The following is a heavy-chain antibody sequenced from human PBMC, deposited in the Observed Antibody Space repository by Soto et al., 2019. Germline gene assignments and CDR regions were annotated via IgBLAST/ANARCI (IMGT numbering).Heavy chain of an antibody. CDR1: GGSFSGYY. Sequence: PSETLSLTCAVYGGSFSGYYWSWIRQPPGKGLEWIGYIYYSGSTNYNPSLKSRVTISVDTSKNQFSLKLSSVTAADTAVYYCARDYYDGSGYYGFDYWGQGTLVTVSS. CDR3: ARDYYDGSGYYGFDY. D-gene: IGHD3-22*01. J-gene: IGHJ4*02. CDR2: IYYSGST. V-gene: IGHV4-59*01.